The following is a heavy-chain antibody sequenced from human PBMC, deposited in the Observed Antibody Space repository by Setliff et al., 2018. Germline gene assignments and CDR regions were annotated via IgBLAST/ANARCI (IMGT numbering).Heavy chain of an antibody. CDR2: ISGSGGST. CDR1: GLTLRSYD. D-gene: IGHD2-15*01. J-gene: IGHJ6*03. CDR3: AKEGWDIVVVVAAARYYMDV. Sequence: GGSLRLSCAVSGLTLRSYDMSWVRQAPGKGLEWVSAISGSGGSTYYADSVKGRFTISRDNSKNTLYLQMNSLGDEDTAVYYCAKEGWDIVVVVAAARYYMDVWGKGTTVTVSS. V-gene: IGHV3-23*01.